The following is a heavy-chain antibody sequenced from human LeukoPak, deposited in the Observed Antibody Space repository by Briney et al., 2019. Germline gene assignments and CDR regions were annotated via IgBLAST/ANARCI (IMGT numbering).Heavy chain of an antibody. V-gene: IGHV4-61*02. Sequence: PSQTLSLTCTVSGGSISSGSYYWRWIRQPAGKGLEWNGRIYTSGSTNYNPSLKSRVTISVDTSKNQCSLKLSSVTAADTAVYYCARYCSSTSCEHRNRHYFDYWGQGTLVTVSS. CDR1: GGSISSGSYY. D-gene: IGHD2-2*01. CDR2: IYTSGST. J-gene: IGHJ4*02. CDR3: ARYCSSTSCEHRNRHYFDY.